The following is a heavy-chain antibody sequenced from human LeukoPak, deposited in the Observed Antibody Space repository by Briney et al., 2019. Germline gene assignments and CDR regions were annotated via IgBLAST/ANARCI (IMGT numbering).Heavy chain of an antibody. CDR3: QSRFLEWLLDY. Sequence: SETLSLTCAVYGGSFSGYYWSWIRQPPGKGLEWIGSIYYGGYTYYNPSLKSRVTISVDTSKNQFSLKLSSVTAADTAIYYCQSRFLEWLLDYWGQGTLVTVSS. CDR1: GGSFSGYY. D-gene: IGHD3-3*01. J-gene: IGHJ4*02. CDR2: IYYGGYT. V-gene: IGHV4-34*01.